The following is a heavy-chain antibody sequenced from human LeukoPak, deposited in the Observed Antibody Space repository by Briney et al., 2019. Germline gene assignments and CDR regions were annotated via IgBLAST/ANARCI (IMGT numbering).Heavy chain of an antibody. Sequence: GGSLRLSCAASGYTFSSHGMTWVRQAPGKGLEWVSTINGAGDNTNYAETVKGRFTISRDNSKNTVYLRMNSLRAEDTAIYYCAKVTVCYGCYFDYWGQGTLVTVSS. D-gene: IGHD3-16*01. CDR1: GYTFSSHG. J-gene: IGHJ4*02. V-gene: IGHV3-23*01. CDR2: INGAGDNT. CDR3: AKVTVCYGCYFDY.